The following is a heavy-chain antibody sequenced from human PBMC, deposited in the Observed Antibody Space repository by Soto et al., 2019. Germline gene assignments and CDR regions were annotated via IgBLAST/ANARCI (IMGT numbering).Heavy chain of an antibody. V-gene: IGHV4-39*01. Sequence: PSETLSLTCSVSGDSIGGRADYWAWIRLSPGRGLEWIGSMFYSGTTYYNPSLESRATISIDTSNNHSYLKLRSVTAADSAVYYCARHDAVSHNWFDPWGQGTRVTVSS. CDR2: MFYSGTT. CDR1: GDSIGGRADY. CDR3: ARHDAVSHNWFDP. J-gene: IGHJ5*02.